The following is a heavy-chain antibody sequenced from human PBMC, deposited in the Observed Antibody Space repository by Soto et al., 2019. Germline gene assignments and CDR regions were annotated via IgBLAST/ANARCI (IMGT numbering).Heavy chain of an antibody. D-gene: IGHD2-8*01. CDR2: INHSGST. J-gene: IGHJ6*02. CDR1: CGSFIGYY. V-gene: IGHV4-34*01. Sequence: PSETLSLTCAFYCGSFIGYYWSWIRQPPGKGLEWIGEINHSGSTNYNPSLKSRVTISVDTSKNRFSLKLSSVTAADTAVYYCARGPGYCTNGVCYMLVRYGMDVWGQGTTVTVSS. CDR3: ARGPGYCTNGVCYMLVRYGMDV.